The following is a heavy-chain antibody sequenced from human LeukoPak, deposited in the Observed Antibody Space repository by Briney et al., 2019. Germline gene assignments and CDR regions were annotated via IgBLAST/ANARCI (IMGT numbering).Heavy chain of an antibody. D-gene: IGHD3-3*01. CDR2: INSDGSIT. J-gene: IGHJ4*02. CDR1: GFMFSSYW. V-gene: IGHV3-74*01. Sequence: PGGSLRLSCAASGFMFSSYWMHWVRQAPGKGLVWVSRINSDGSITSYADSVKGRFTISRDNSKNTLYLQMNSLRAEDTAVYYCARAFHYDFWSGYYTGLPNWGQGTLVTVSS. CDR3: ARAFHYDFWSGYYTGLPN.